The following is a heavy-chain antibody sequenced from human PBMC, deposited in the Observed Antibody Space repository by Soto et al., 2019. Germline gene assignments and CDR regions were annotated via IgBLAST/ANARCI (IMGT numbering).Heavy chain of an antibody. D-gene: IGHD3-16*01. V-gene: IGHV1-69*01. CDR2: IKPIFGTT. Sequence: QVQLVQSGAEVKKPGSSVKVSCKASGDTFSRYAISWVRQAPGQGLEWMGGIKPIFGTTNYAQKFRGRVTITADESTGTAYMELISLRFEDTAVYYCAREGGVSERQHFDSWGQGTLVTVSS. CDR3: AREGGVSERQHFDS. J-gene: IGHJ4*02. CDR1: GDTFSRYA.